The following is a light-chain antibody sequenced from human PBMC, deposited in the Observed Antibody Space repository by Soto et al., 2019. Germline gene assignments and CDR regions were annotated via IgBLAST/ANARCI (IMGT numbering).Light chain of an antibody. J-gene: IGLJ1*01. CDR2: DVS. Sequence: QSVLTQPASVSGSPGQSITISCTGTSSDVGGYNYVSWYQQHPGKAPKLMIYDVSNRPSGVSNRFSGSKSGNTASLTISGLQAEDEADYYCSSYTSSSDVFGTGTKFTVL. CDR3: SSYTSSSDV. V-gene: IGLV2-14*01. CDR1: SSDVGGYNY.